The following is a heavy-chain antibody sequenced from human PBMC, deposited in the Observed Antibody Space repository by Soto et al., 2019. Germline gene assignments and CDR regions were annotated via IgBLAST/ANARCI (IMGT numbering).Heavy chain of an antibody. Sequence: SETLSLTCTVSGGSISSYYWSWIRQPPGKGLEWIGYIYYSGSTNYNPSLKSRVTISVDTSKNQFSLKLSSVTAADTAVYYCARARGYYDSSGYTREDFDDWGQGTLVTVSS. CDR1: GGSISSYY. CDR3: ARARGYYDSSGYTREDFDD. D-gene: IGHD3-22*01. CDR2: IYYSGST. J-gene: IGHJ4*02. V-gene: IGHV4-59*01.